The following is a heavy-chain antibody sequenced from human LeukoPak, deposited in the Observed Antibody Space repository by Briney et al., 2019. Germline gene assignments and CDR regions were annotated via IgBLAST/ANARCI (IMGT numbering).Heavy chain of an antibody. CDR3: ARSRIAAAGEYFQH. CDR2: ISSSSSYI. J-gene: IGHJ1*01. CDR1: GFTFSSYS. Sequence: PGGSLRLSCAASGFTFSSYSMNWVRQAPGKGLEWVSSISSSSSYIYYADSVKGRFTISRDNAKNSLYLQMNSLRAEDTAVYYCARSRIAAAGEYFQHWGQGTLVTVSS. V-gene: IGHV3-21*01. D-gene: IGHD6-13*01.